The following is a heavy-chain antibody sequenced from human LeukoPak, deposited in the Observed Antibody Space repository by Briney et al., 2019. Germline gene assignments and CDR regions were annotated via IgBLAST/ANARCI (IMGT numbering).Heavy chain of an antibody. D-gene: IGHD2-15*01. CDR2: INPNSGGT. Sequence: ASVKVSCKASGYTFTGYYMHWVRQAPGQGLEWMGWINPNSGGTNYAQKFQGRVTMTRDTSISTAYMELSRLRSDDTAVYYCARVRKVSCRGGSCYSVAFSYFDYWGQGTLVTVSS. CDR1: GYTFTGYY. V-gene: IGHV1-2*02. CDR3: ARVRKVSCRGGSCYSVAFSYFDY. J-gene: IGHJ4*02.